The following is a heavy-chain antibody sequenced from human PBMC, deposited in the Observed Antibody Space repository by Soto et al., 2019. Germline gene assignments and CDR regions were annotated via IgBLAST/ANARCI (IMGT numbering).Heavy chain of an antibody. V-gene: IGHV1-2*02. Sequence: ASVQVSCKASGYTFTGYYMHWVRPAPGQGLEWMGWINPNSGGTNYAQKFQGRVTMTRDTSISTAYMELSRLRSDDTAVYYCAREGLRAKAADSAILDYCEQGALVT. CDR2: INPNSGGT. CDR1: GYTFTGYY. CDR3: AREGLRAKAADSAILDY. J-gene: IGHJ4*02. D-gene: IGHD6-13*01.